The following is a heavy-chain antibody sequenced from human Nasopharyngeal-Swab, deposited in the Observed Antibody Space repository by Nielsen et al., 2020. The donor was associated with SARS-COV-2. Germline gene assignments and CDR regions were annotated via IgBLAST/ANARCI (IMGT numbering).Heavy chain of an antibody. CDR3: TTDSTVGGYRGDY. J-gene: IGHJ4*02. CDR2: IPSKADGETT. Sequence: GESLKISCAASRVTFTNAWMSWVRQAPGRGLEWVGRIPSKADGETTDYAAPVTGRFTISRDDSKNTLYLQMNSLKTDDTAVYYCTTDSTVGGYRGDYWGQGTLVTVSS. D-gene: IGHD5-12*01. V-gene: IGHV3-15*01. CDR1: RVTFTNAW.